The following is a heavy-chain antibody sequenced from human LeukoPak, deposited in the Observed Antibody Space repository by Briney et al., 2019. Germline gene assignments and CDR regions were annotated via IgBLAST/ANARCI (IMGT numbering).Heavy chain of an antibody. V-gene: IGHV3-74*01. D-gene: IGHD2-15*01. Sequence: QPGGSLRLSCAASGFTFSSYWMHWVRQAPGKGLVWVSRINGDGSGAIYADSVKGRFTISRDNAKNTLYLQMNSLRVEDTAVYYCARDGSLPDCWGQGTLVTVSS. CDR3: ARDGSLPDC. J-gene: IGHJ4*02. CDR2: INGDGSGA. CDR1: GFTFSSYW.